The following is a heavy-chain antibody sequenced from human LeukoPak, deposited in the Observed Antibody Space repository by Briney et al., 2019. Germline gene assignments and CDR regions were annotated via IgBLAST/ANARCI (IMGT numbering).Heavy chain of an antibody. D-gene: IGHD2-8*02. CDR3: ARVTILVATGTDWFDP. V-gene: IGHV3-7*03. CDR1: GFTFSSYW. Sequence: QAGGSLRLSCAASGFTFSSYWMSWVRQAPGKGLEWVANIKQDGSEKYYVDSVKGRFTISRDNAKNSLYLQMNSLRAEDTAVYYCARVTILVATGTDWFDPWGQGTLVTVSS. J-gene: IGHJ5*02. CDR2: IKQDGSEK.